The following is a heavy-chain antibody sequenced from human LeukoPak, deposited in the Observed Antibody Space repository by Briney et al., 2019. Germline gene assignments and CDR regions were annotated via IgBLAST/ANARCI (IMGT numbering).Heavy chain of an antibody. Sequence: SETLSLTCAVYGGSFSGYYWSWIRQPPGKGLEWIGEINHSGSTNYNPSLKSRVTISVDTSKNQFSLKLSSVTAADTAVYYCAREDRQLMAYGSIDYWGQGTLVTVFS. CDR3: AREDRQLMAYGSIDY. D-gene: IGHD2-2*01. CDR1: GGSFSGYY. J-gene: IGHJ4*02. CDR2: INHSGST. V-gene: IGHV4-34*01.